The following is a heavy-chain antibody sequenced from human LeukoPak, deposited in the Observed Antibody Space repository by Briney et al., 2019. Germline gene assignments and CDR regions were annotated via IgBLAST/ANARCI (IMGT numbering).Heavy chain of an antibody. D-gene: IGHD2-15*01. CDR1: GYTFTSYY. J-gene: IGHJ3*02. CDR3: ARDSGPDIVVVVAATQGVFDI. V-gene: IGHV1-46*01. Sequence: VASVKVSCKASGYTFTSYYMHWVRQAPGQGLEWMGVINPSGGSTSYAQKFQGRVTMTRDMSTSTVYMELSSLRSEDTAVYYCARDSGPDIVVVVAATQGVFDIWGQGTMVTVSS. CDR2: INPSGGST.